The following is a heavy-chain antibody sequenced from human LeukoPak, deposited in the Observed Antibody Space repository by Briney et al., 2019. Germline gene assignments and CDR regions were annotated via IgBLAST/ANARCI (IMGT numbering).Heavy chain of an antibody. V-gene: IGHV5-51*01. J-gene: IGHJ4*02. CDR3: GRQVVRSSSGWKFGC. Sequence: GESLKISCTGSGYSFSHYWIGWVRQMPGKGLEWMGIIYPDDSDTTYSPSFQGHVTISADKSISTTYLQWDSLKASDTGMYYCGRQVVRSSSGWKFGCWGQGTLVTVSS. D-gene: IGHD6-19*01. CDR2: IYPDDSDT. CDR1: GYSFSHYW.